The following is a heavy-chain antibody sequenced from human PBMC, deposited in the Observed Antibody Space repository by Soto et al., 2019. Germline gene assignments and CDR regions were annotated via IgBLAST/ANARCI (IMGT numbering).Heavy chain of an antibody. CDR2: NYYSGIT. J-gene: IGHJ6*02. Sequence: QVQLQESGPGLVKPSQTLSLTCTVSGGSISSGGYYWTWIRQHPGKGLEGIGYNYYSGITYYNPSLKSRVTISIDTSKTQLSLKLSSVTAADTAVYYCARGSSIAGLYYGMDVWGQGTTVTVSS. CDR1: GGSISSGGYY. D-gene: IGHD6-6*01. V-gene: IGHV4-31*03. CDR3: ARGSSIAGLYYGMDV.